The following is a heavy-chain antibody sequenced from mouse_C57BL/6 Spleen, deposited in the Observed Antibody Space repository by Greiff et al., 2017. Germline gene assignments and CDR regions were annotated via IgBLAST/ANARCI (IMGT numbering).Heavy chain of an antibody. J-gene: IGHJ2*01. V-gene: IGHV1-76*01. D-gene: IGHD2-4*01. CDR3: ARDDYDFDY. CDR2: IYPGSGNT. CDR1: GYTFTDYY. Sequence: QVQLQQSGPELVKPGASVKISCKASGYTFTDYYINWVKQRPGQGLEWIARIYPGSGNTYYNEKFKGKATLTAEKSSSTAYMQLSSLTSEDSAVYFCARDDYDFDYWGQGTTLTVSS.